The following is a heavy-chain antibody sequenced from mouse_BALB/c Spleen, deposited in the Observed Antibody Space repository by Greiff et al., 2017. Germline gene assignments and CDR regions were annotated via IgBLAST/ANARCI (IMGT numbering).Heavy chain of an antibody. V-gene: IGHV1-5*01. CDR2: IYPGNSDT. J-gene: IGHJ1*01. D-gene: IGHD1-1*01. CDR3: TRPLYYGSSSHWYFDV. CDR1: GYTFTSYW. Sequence: EVQLQQSGTVLARPGASVKMSCKASGYTFTSYWMHWVKQRPGQGLEWIGAIYPGNSDTSYNQKFKGKAKLTAVTSTSTAYMELSSLTNEDSAVYYCTRPLYYGSSSHWYFDVWGAGTTVTVSS.